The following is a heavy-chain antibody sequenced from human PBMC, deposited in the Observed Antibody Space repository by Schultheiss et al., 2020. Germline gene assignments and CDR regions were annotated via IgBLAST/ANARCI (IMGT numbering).Heavy chain of an antibody. CDR3: ARDTQPGIAVAALVDAFDI. Sequence: SETLSLTCTVSGGSISSYYWSWIRQPAGKGLEWIGRIYTSGSTNYNPSLKSRVTMSVDTSKNQFSLKLSSVTAADTAVYYCARDTQPGIAVAALVDAFDIWGQGTMVTVSS. CDR2: IYTSGST. V-gene: IGHV4-4*07. CDR1: GGSISSYY. D-gene: IGHD6-19*01. J-gene: IGHJ3*02.